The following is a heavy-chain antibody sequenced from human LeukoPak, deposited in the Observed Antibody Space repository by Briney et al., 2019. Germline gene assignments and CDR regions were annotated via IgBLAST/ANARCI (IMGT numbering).Heavy chain of an antibody. D-gene: IGHD5-12*01. J-gene: IGHJ5*02. CDR1: GFTFSSYG. Sequence: GGSLRLSCAASGFTFSSYGMHWVRQAPGKGLEWVAFIRYDGSNKYYADSVKGRFTISRDNSKNTLYLQMNSLRAEDTAVYYCAKDKVPVDIVATIEGGFDPWGQGTLVTVSS. V-gene: IGHV3-30*02. CDR3: AKDKVPVDIVATIEGGFDP. CDR2: IRYDGSNK.